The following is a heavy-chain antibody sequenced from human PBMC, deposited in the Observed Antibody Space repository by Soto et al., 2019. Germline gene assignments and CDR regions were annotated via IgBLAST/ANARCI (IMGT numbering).Heavy chain of an antibody. D-gene: IGHD5-12*01. V-gene: IGHV2-5*02. CDR1: GFSLSTSGVG. CDR3: AHTPPNRGATHFDY. CDR2: IYWDDDK. J-gene: IGHJ4*02. Sequence: PGPTRVPTQTLTLTCTFSGFSLSTSGVGGGCIRQPPGKALEWLALIYWDDDKRYSPSLKSRLTITKDTSKNQVVLTMTNMDPLDTATYYCAHTPPNRGATHFDYWGQGTLVTVSS.